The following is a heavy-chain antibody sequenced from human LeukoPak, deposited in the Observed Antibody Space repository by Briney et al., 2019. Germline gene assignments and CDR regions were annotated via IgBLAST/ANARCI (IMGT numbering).Heavy chain of an antibody. D-gene: IGHD3-10*01. V-gene: IGHV4-34*01. CDR2: INHSGST. CDR3: ARLSGELLWFGDFKLNFDY. CDR1: GGSFIGFH. J-gene: IGHJ4*02. Sequence: SETLSLTCAVYGGSFIGFHWNWIRQAPGKGLEWIGDINHSGSTNYNPSLKSRVTISVDTSKNQFSLKLSSVTAADTAVYYCARLSGELLWFGDFKLNFDYWGQGTLVTVSS.